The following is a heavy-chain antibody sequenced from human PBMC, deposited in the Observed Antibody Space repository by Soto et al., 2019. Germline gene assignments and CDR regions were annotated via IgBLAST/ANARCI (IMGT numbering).Heavy chain of an antibody. V-gene: IGHV3-74*01. D-gene: IGHD3-10*02. Sequence: GGSLRLSCEASGFFSSGFWMHWVRQVPGEGLVWVARISSDGSSTNYADFVRGRFTISRENAKNSLYLQMNSLRAEDTAVYYCARDMFGQPDQYYYYYGMDVWGQGTTVTVSS. J-gene: IGHJ6*02. CDR1: GFFSSGFW. CDR3: ARDMFGQPDQYYYYYGMDV. CDR2: ISSDGSST.